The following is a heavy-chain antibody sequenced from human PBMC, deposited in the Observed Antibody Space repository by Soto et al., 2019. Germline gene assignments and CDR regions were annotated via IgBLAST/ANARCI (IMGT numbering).Heavy chain of an antibody. D-gene: IGHD2-15*01. CDR2: INHSGST. V-gene: IGHV4-34*01. Sequence: SETLSLTCAVYGGSFSGYYWSWIRQPPGEGLEWIGEINHSGSTNYNPSLKSRVTISVDTSKNQFSLKLSSVTAADTAVYYCARGRYCSGGSCLNLFDYWGQGTLVTVSS. J-gene: IGHJ4*02. CDR1: GGSFSGYY. CDR3: ARGRYCSGGSCLNLFDY.